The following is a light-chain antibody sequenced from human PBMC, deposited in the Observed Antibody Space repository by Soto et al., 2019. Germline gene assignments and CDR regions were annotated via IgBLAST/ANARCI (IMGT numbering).Light chain of an antibody. CDR2: HN. CDR3: QSYDTSPSGLV. Sequence: QSALTQPPSVSGAPGQRVTISCSGRSSNIGAGYDVSWYQQFPGKAPKLLMYHNDRPSGVPDRFSASRSGMSASLSINGVQPEDEAVYFCQSYDTSPSGLVFGGGTTLTVL. CDR1: SSNIGAGYD. J-gene: IGLJ3*02. V-gene: IGLV1-40*01.